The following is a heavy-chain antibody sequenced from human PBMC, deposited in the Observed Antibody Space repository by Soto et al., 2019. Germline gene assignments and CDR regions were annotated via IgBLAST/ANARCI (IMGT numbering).Heavy chain of an antibody. CDR1: GYTFTSYG. J-gene: IGHJ5*02. CDR2: INAGNGNT. CDR3: ASASGPNWFDP. Sequence: ASVKVSCKASGYTFTSYGISWVRQAPGQRLEWMGWINAGNGNTKYSQKFQGRVTITRDTSASTAYMELSSLRSEDTAVYYCASASGPNWFDPWGQGTLVTVSS. D-gene: IGHD5-12*01. V-gene: IGHV1-3*01.